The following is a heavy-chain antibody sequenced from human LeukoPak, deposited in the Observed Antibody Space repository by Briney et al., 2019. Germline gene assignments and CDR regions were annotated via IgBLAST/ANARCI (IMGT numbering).Heavy chain of an antibody. D-gene: IGHD3-22*01. CDR3: ATDFYGST. CDR2: IRSNSDGGTI. CDR1: GFTFSNAW. V-gene: IGHV3-15*07. J-gene: IGHJ5*02. Sequence: GGSLRLSCATSGFTFSNAWMNWVRQAPGKGLEWVGRIRSNSDGGTIDYAAPVKGRFTLSRDDSKTTLYLQMNSLQTEDTAVYYCATDFYGSTWGQGTLVTVSS.